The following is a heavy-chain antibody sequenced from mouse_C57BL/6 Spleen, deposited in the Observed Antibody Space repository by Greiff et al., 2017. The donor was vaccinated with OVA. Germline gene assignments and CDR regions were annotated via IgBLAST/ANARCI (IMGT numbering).Heavy chain of an antibody. D-gene: IGHD1-1*01. V-gene: IGHV10-1*01. Sequence: EVKLVESGGGFVQPKGSLKLSCAASGFSFNDYAMNWVRQAPGKGLEWVASIRRKSNNYANSYADSVKDRFTISRDDQENLLYRQMNTVNTEGTSMYCCVRPHYYIYVWGKGTSVTVSS. CDR3: VRPHYYIYV. CDR2: IRRKSNNYAN. J-gene: IGHJ4*01. CDR1: GFSFNDYA.